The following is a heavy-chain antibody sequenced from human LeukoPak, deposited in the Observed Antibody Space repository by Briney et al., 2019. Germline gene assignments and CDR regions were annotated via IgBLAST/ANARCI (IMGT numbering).Heavy chain of an antibody. J-gene: IGHJ4*02. D-gene: IGHD3-22*01. CDR3: ARDPTYYYDSSGYYPFDY. CDR1: GFTFSSYG. V-gene: IGHV3-21*01. CDR2: ISSSSSYI. Sequence: GGSLRLSCAASGFTFSSYGMYWVRQAPGKGLEWVSSISSSSSYIYYADSVKGRFTISRDNAKNSLYLQMNSLRAEDTAVYYCARDPTYYYDSSGYYPFDYWGQGTLVTVSS.